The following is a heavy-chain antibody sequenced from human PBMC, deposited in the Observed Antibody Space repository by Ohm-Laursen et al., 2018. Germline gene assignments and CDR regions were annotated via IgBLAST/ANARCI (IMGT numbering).Heavy chain of an antibody. D-gene: IGHD6-19*01. J-gene: IGHJ4*02. Sequence: SLRLSCAASGFTFSSYGMHWVRQAPGKGLEWVAVIWYDGGNKYYADSVKGRFTISRDNSKNTLYLQMNSLRAEDTAVYYCARASSSIAVAGLDYWGQGTLVTVSS. CDR3: ARASSSIAVAGLDY. CDR2: IWYDGGNK. V-gene: IGHV3-33*01. CDR1: GFTFSSYG.